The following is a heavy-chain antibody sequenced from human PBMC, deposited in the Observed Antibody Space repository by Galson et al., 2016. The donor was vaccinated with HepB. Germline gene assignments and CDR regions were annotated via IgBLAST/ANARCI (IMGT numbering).Heavy chain of an antibody. Sequence: SLRLSCAASEFPLSDYSMSWIRQAPGKGLEFVSYIGPGGDPTYYPDTVKGRFTISRDNAKNTVFLQMSSLRAEDTAVYFCARGLGVEFNRGIDYWGQGTLVTVSS. D-gene: IGHD2-21*01. CDR1: EFPLSDYS. CDR3: ARGLGVEFNRGIDY. J-gene: IGHJ4*02. V-gene: IGHV3-11*04. CDR2: IGPGGDPT.